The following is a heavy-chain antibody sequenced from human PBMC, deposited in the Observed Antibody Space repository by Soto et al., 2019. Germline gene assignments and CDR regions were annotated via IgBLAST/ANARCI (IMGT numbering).Heavy chain of an antibody. CDR2: INHSGST. D-gene: IGHD6-19*01. CDR3: ARYAVSGWYGGYYYYGMDV. Sequence: SETLSLTCAVYCGSFSGYYWSWIRQPPGKGLEWIGEINHSGSTNYNPSLKSRVTISVDTSKNQFSLKLSSVTAADTAVYYCARYAVSGWYGGYYYYGMDVWGQGTTVTVSS. J-gene: IGHJ6*02. V-gene: IGHV4-34*01. CDR1: CGSFSGYY.